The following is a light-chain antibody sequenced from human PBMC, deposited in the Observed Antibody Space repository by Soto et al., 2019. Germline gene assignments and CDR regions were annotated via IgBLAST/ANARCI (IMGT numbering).Light chain of an antibody. J-gene: IGKJ4*01. CDR1: QSVSSN. CDR3: QQYNDWPPLT. Sequence: EIVMTQSPATLSVSPGERATLSCRASQSVSSNLAWYQQKPGQAPRLLIYGAATRATGIPARFSGTGSGTELNLTISSLQSEDFAVHYCQQYNDWPPLTFGGGTKVEIK. CDR2: GAA. V-gene: IGKV3-15*01.